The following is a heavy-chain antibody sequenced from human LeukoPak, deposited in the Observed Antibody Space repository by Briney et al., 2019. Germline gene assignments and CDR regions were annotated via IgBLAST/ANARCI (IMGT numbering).Heavy chain of an antibody. J-gene: IGHJ4*02. CDR2: INQSGNT. CDR3: ARGDLTTVTAFDY. CDR1: SGSLSGYY. D-gene: IGHD4-17*01. V-gene: IGHV4-34*01. Sequence: SETLSLTRAVYSGSLSGYYWSWIRQPPGKGLEWIGEINQSGNTNYNPSLKSRVTMSVDASKNQFSLKLSSVSASDTAVYYCARGDLTTVTAFDYWGQGTLVTVSS.